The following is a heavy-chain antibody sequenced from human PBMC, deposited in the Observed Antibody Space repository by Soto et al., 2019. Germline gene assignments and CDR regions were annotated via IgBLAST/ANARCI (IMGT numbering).Heavy chain of an antibody. CDR1: GFTFSNAW. J-gene: IGHJ5*02. D-gene: IGHD2-2*01. Sequence: GGSLRLSCAASGFTFSNAWMNWVRQAPGKGLEWVGRIKSKTDGGTTDYAAPVKGRFTISRDDSKKTPYLQMNNLKTRDTAVDYFTTDLRHIVVVPAAMLTENFNWFDPWGQGTLVTVSS. CDR2: IKSKTDGGTT. V-gene: IGHV3-15*07. CDR3: TTDLRHIVVVPAAMLTENFNWFDP.